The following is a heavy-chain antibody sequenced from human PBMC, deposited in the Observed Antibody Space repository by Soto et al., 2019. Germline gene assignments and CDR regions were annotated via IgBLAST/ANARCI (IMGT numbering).Heavy chain of an antibody. J-gene: IGHJ1*01. CDR2: ISGDATAK. CDR3: AREDKSSGRAGTFQP. CDR1: GLTFSTSI. V-gene: IGHV3-30-3*01. D-gene: IGHD3-22*01. Sequence: QVQLVESGGGLVQPGRSLRLSCAASGLTFSTSILHWVRQTPDKGLEWIALISGDATAKTYAESVKGRFTISRDNFKNTVFLEMNSLTAEDTAVYYCAREDKSSGRAGTFQPWGQGTLVTVSA.